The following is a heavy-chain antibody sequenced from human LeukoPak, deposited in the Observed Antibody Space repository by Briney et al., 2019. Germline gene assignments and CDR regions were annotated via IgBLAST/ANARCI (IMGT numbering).Heavy chain of an antibody. D-gene: IGHD1-14*01. CDR3: AREILGGFNPGAY. CDR2: IHRSGSP. CDR1: LDSTTSNF. Sequence: SETLSLTCTVSLDSTTSNFWSWVRQPPGKGLEWIGEIHRSGSPNYNPSLQSRVTISIDRSRNQIVLELSSVTAADTAVYYCAREILGGFNPGAYWGRGTLVTVSS. J-gene: IGHJ4*02. V-gene: IGHV4-4*02.